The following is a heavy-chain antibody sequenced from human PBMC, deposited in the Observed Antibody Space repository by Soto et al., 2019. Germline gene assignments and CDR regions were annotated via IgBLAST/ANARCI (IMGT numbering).Heavy chain of an antibody. V-gene: IGHV4-30-4*08. J-gene: IGHJ1*01. Sequence: QVQLQESGPGLVKPSQTLSLTCTVSGGSITSGDYYWSWIRQPPGKGLEWIGYIHDSGSTYYNPSLKSRVTISVDTYKNQFSLRLSSVTAADTAVYYCARGAGGSAEYFQHWGQGTLVTVSS. D-gene: IGHD3-10*01. CDR3: ARGAGGSAEYFQH. CDR1: GGSITSGDYY. CDR2: IHDSGST.